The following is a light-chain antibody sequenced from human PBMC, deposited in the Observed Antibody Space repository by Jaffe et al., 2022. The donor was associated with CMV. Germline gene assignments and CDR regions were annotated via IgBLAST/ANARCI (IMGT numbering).Light chain of an antibody. CDR3: HSYVSSNQV. V-gene: IGLV6-57*04. CDR2: EDN. J-gene: IGLJ3*02. Sequence: NFMLTQPHSVSESPGKTVTISCTRSSGSIASNYVQWYQQRPGSAPTTVIYEDNQRPSGVPDRFSGSIDGSSNSASLTISGLMPEDEADYYCHSYVSSNQVFGGGTKLTVL. CDR1: SGSIASNY.